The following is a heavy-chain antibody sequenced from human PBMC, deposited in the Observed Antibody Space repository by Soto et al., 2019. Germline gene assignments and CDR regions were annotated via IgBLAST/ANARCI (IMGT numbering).Heavy chain of an antibody. V-gene: IGHV3-53*03. J-gene: IGHJ5*02. D-gene: IGHD5-12*01. CDR2: IYGGGST. Sequence: VGSLRLSCTASGFTVRNNYMSWVRQAAGKGLEWVSVIYGGGSTDYADSVKGRFIISRDNSKNTLYLQMNSLRAEDTAVYYCARAQDGYNFLYGPTWGQGTQVTVSS. CDR1: GFTVRNNY. CDR3: ARAQDGYNFLYGPT.